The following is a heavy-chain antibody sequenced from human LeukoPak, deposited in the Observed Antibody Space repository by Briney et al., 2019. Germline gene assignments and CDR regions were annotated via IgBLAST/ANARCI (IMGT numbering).Heavy chain of an antibody. CDR2: ISYDGSSK. Sequence: PGGSLRLSCAASGFTFRNHRMHWVRQAPGKGLEWVAVISYDGSSKYYADSVKGRFTISRDNSKNTLYLQMNSLRAEDTAVYYCAKAKAMASDYYGMDVWGKGTTVTVSS. D-gene: IGHD5-18*01. J-gene: IGHJ6*04. CDR1: GFTFRNHR. V-gene: IGHV3-30*18. CDR3: AKAKAMASDYYGMDV.